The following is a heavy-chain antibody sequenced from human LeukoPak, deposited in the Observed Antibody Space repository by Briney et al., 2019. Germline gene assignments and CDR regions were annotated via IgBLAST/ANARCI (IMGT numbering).Heavy chain of an antibody. Sequence: GGPVKVSCKASGYTFTSYGISWVRQAPGQGLEWMGWISAYNGNTNYAQKLQGRVTMTTDTSTSTAYMELRSLRSDDTAVYYCARVGVGDTQDAFDIWGQGTMVTVSS. CDR2: ISAYNGNT. J-gene: IGHJ3*02. CDR1: GYTFTSYG. CDR3: ARVGVGDTQDAFDI. V-gene: IGHV1-18*01. D-gene: IGHD1-26*01.